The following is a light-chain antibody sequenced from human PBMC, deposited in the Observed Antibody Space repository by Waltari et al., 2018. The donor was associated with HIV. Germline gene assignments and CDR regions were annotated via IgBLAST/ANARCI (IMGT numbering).Light chain of an antibody. V-gene: IGLV6-57*01. CDR3: QSYDNENPVL. CDR2: KDD. Sequence: NFMLTQPHSVSESPGKTVTISCTRSSGSIASTYVQWYQQRPGRSPTTVIYKDDQRPSGVPDRFSGSIDSSSNSASLTISGLRTEDEADYYCQSYDNENPVLFGGGTKLTVL. CDR1: SGSIASTY. J-gene: IGLJ2*01.